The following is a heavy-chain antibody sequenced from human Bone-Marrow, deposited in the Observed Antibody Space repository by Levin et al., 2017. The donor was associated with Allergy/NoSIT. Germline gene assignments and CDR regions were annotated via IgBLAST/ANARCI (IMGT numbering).Heavy chain of an antibody. CDR3: ATERGGGQFDF. D-gene: IGHD3-16*01. Sequence: AASVKVSCKASGGTFNRHVFSWVRQAPGQGLEWMGGISPIFGRAHYAQNFQGTVTLTADEFTTTVHMELNTLRSEDTAVYYCATERGGGQFDFWGQGTLVTVSS. CDR1: GGTFNRHV. V-gene: IGHV1-69*13. CDR2: ISPIFGRA. J-gene: IGHJ4*02.